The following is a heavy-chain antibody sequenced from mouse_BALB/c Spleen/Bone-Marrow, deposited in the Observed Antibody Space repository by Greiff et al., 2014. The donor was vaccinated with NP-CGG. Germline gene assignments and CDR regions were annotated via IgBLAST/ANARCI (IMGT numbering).Heavy chain of an antibody. V-gene: IGHV5-6*01. CDR2: ISSGGSYT. D-gene: IGHD4-1*01. CDR1: GFTFTSYG. CDR3: ARLGRDYFDY. J-gene: IGHJ2*01. Sequence: VQLQQSGGDLVKPGGSPKLSCAASGFTFTSYGMSWVRQTPDKRLEWVATISSGGSYTYYPDSVKGRFTISRDNAKNTLYLQMSSLKSEDTAMYYCARLGRDYFDYWGQGTTLTVSS.